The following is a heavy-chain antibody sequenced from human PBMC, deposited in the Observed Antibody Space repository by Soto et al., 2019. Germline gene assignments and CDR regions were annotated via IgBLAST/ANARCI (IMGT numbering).Heavy chain of an antibody. CDR2: ISNDGSKK. Sequence: PGGSLRLSCAASGFTFRSYAMHWVRQAPGKGLEWVAVISNDGSKKYYADSVKGRFTISRDNSKNTLYLRMSNLGAGDSAVYYCARAHKDYDILTGYSTLFAYWGQGTLVTVSS. CDR1: GFTFRSYA. D-gene: IGHD3-9*01. V-gene: IGHV3-30-3*01. CDR3: ARAHKDYDILTGYSTLFAY. J-gene: IGHJ4*02.